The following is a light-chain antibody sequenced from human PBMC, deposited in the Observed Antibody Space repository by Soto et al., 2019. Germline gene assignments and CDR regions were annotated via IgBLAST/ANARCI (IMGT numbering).Light chain of an antibody. V-gene: IGKV3-20*01. CDR2: GAS. Sequence: EIVLTQSPDTLSLSPGERATLSCRASQSLRSTYLAWYQQKPGQAPRHLIYGASSRATGIPDRFSGSGSGTDFTLTISRLEPEDFAVYYCQHYVNSPYTFGQGTKLEI. CDR1: QSLRSTY. CDR3: QHYVNSPYT. J-gene: IGKJ2*01.